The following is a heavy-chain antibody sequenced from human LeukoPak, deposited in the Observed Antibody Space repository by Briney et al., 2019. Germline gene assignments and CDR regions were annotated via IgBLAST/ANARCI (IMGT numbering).Heavy chain of an antibody. D-gene: IGHD5-18*01. CDR1: GFTFSSYF. Sequence: GGSLRLSCAASGFTFSSYFMSWVRQAPGKGLEWVANIKRDGSEKYYVDSVKGRFTISRDNAKKSLYLQMNSLRAEDTAVYYCARHLSGVTGYTYGRGIDYWGQGTLVTVSS. CDR2: IKRDGSEK. V-gene: IGHV3-7*01. J-gene: IGHJ4*02. CDR3: ARHLSGVTGYTYGRGIDY.